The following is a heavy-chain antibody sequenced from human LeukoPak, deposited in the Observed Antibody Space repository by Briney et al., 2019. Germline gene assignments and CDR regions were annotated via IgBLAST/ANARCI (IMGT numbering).Heavy chain of an antibody. CDR1: GGSISSYY. Sequence: SETLSLTCTVSGGSISSYYWSWIRQPPGKGLEWIGYIYYSGSTNYNPSLKSRVTISVDTSKNQFSLRLSSVTAADTAVYYCARVRGPHYYYGMDVWGQGTTVTVSS. V-gene: IGHV4-59*01. J-gene: IGHJ6*02. D-gene: IGHD3-10*01. CDR3: ARVRGPHYYYGMDV. CDR2: IYYSGST.